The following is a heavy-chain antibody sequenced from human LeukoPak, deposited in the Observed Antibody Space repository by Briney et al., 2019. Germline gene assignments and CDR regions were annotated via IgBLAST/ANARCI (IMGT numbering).Heavy chain of an antibody. Sequence: SETLSLTCSVSGGSISSSSKYWGWIRQPPGKGLEWIGSIYYNGDTYYNPSLRSRVTISVDTSKNQFSLKLTSMTAADTSVFYCARSSAPAGPNHNWVDPWAQVPLLTV. CDR3: ARSSAPAGPNHNWVDP. J-gene: IGHJ5*02. CDR2: IYYNGDT. V-gene: IGHV4-39*01. CDR1: GGSISSSSKY. D-gene: IGHD6-13*01.